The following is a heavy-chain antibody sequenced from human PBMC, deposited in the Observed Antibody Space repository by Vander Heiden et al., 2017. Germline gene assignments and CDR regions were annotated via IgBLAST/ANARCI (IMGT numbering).Heavy chain of an antibody. CDR1: GFTFTTYG. Sequence: QVQLVGSGGGVVQPGRALRLSCAASGFTFTTYGIHWVRQAPGRGLEWVAHIWYDGDNKYYADSVKGRFTISRDNSKNTVYLQMNSLRPDDTAVYYCARDPSTMDGDYPRYWGQGTLVTVSS. J-gene: IGHJ4*02. CDR3: ARDPSTMDGDYPRY. CDR2: IWYDGDNK. V-gene: IGHV3-33*01. D-gene: IGHD4-17*01.